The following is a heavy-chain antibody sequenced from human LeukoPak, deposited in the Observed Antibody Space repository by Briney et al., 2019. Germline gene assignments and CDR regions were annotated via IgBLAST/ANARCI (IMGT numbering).Heavy chain of an antibody. CDR1: GSSISSYY. CDR3: ARRSSVGAFDY. D-gene: IGHD1-26*01. Sequence: PSETLSLTCTVSGSSISSYYWSWIRQPAGKVLEWIGRIYTSGSTNYNPSLKSRVTMSVDTSKNQFSLKLSSVTAADTAVYYCARRSSVGAFDYWGQGTLVTVSS. CDR2: IYTSGST. J-gene: IGHJ4*02. V-gene: IGHV4-4*07.